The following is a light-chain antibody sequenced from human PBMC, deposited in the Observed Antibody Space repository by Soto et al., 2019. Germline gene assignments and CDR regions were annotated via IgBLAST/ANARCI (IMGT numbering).Light chain of an antibody. CDR2: SNN. CDR3: ATWDDSRSGWV. J-gene: IGLJ3*02. CDR1: SSNIGSNY. Sequence: QSVLTQPPSASGTPGQRVTISCSGSSSNIGSNYVYWYQQLPGTAPKHLIYSNNHRPSGVPDRFSGSKSGTSASLAISGLRSEDEADYYCATWDDSRSGWVFGGGTKLTVL. V-gene: IGLV1-47*02.